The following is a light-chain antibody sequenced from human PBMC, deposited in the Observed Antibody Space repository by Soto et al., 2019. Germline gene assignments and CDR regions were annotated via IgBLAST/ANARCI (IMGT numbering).Light chain of an antibody. Sequence: QSALTQPPSASGSTGQSVTISCTGTSSDVGGYNYVSWYQQHPGKAPKLMIYEVSKRPSGVPDRFSGSKSGNTASLTVSGLQAEDEADYYCSSYAGSNYVFGTGTKVTVL. CDR1: SSDVGGYNY. CDR2: EVS. CDR3: SSYAGSNYV. V-gene: IGLV2-8*01. J-gene: IGLJ1*01.